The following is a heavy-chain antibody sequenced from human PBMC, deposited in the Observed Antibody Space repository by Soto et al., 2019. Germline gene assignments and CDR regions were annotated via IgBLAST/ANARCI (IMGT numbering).Heavy chain of an antibody. D-gene: IGHD2-21*02. Sequence: EVQLLESGGGLVQPGGSVRLSCAASGLTFGNYAMSWVRQAPGKGLEWVSAISGDSGRTYYADSVKGRFTISRDNSKNTLYLQMNTLRAEDTAVYYCAVTPNCGRDCSAASYWYFDIWGRGTLVPVSS. CDR2: ISGDSGRT. J-gene: IGHJ2*01. V-gene: IGHV3-23*01. CDR3: AVTPNCGRDCSAASYWYFDI. CDR1: GLTFGNYA.